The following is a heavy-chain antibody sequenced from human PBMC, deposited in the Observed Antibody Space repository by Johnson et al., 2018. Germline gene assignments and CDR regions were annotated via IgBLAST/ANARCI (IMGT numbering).Heavy chain of an antibody. CDR2: ISGSGGST. Sequence: EVQLVESGGGLVQPGGSLRLSCAASGFTFSSYAMSWVRQAPGKGLEWVSAISGSGGSTYCADSVKGRFTISRDNAKNSLYLQMNSLRAEDTAVYYCARVQINDFWGGYRRYYYYYMDVWGTGTTVTVSS. V-gene: IGHV3-23*04. CDR3: ARVQINDFWGGYRRYYYYYMDV. CDR1: GFTFSSYA. D-gene: IGHD3-3*01. J-gene: IGHJ6*03.